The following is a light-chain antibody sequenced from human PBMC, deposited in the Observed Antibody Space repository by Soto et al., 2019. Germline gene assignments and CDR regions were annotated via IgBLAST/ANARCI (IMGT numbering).Light chain of an antibody. J-gene: IGKJ1*01. Sequence: DIVMTQSPDSLAVSLGERATINCKSSQTIFYSPNNKNYLAWYQQKPGQPPKLLIYWASTRESGVPDRFSGSGSGTDFTLTNSSLQAEDVAVYYCQQYYSSPTWTFGQGTKVEVK. V-gene: IGKV4-1*01. CDR1: QTIFYSPNNKNY. CDR2: WAS. CDR3: QQYYSSPTWT.